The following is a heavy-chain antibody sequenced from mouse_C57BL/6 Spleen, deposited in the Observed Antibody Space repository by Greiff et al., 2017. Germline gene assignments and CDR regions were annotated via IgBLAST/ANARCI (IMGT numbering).Heavy chain of an antibody. CDR3: ARQGHWPYYFDY. V-gene: IGHV5-6*01. CDR1: GFTFSSYG. Sequence: DVQLEESGGELVKPGGSVKLSCAASGFTFSSYGMSWVRQTPDKRLEWVGTISSGGSYTYYPDSVKGRFTIPRDNAKNTLYLQMSSLKSEDTAMYYCARQGHWPYYFDYWGQGTTLSVSS. D-gene: IGHD3-1*01. J-gene: IGHJ2*01. CDR2: ISSGGSYT.